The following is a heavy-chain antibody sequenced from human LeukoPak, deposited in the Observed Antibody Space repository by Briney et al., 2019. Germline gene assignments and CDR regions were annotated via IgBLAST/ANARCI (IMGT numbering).Heavy chain of an antibody. D-gene: IGHD6-13*01. CDR2: ISSSGSTI. V-gene: IGHV3-11*01. CDR3: ARIAAAGKIDY. CDR1: GFTFSDYY. J-gene: IGHJ4*02. Sequence: GRSLRLSCAASGFTFSDYYMSWIRQAPGKGLEWVSYISSSGSTIYYADSVKGRFTISRDNAKNSLYLQMNSLRAEDTAVYYCARIAAAGKIDYWGQGTLVTVSS.